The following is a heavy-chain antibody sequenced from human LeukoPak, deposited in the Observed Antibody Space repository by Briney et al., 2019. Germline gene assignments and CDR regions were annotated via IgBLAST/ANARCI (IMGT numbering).Heavy chain of an antibody. CDR1: GYTFTSYD. CDR2: MNPNSGNT. Sequence: ASVRVSCKASGYTFTSYDINWVRQAAGQGLEWMGWMNPNSGNTGYAQKFQGRVTMTRNTSISTAYMELSSLRSEDTAVYYCARENYCTNGVCDDYWGQGTLVTVSS. V-gene: IGHV1-8*01. D-gene: IGHD2-8*01. J-gene: IGHJ4*02. CDR3: ARENYCTNGVCDDY.